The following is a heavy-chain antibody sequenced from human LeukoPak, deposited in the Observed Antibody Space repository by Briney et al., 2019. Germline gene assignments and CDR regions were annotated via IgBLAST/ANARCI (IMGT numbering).Heavy chain of an antibody. CDR3: ARVTDRYCSGGSCTAFDI. D-gene: IGHD2-15*01. CDR1: GFTFSSYS. V-gene: IGHV3-21*01. J-gene: IGHJ3*02. Sequence: PGGSLRLSCAAPGFTFSSYSMNWVRQAPGKGLEWVSSISSSSSYIYYADSVKGRFTISRDNAKNSLYLQMNSLRAEDTAVYYCARVTDRYCSGGSCTAFDIWGQGTMVTVSS. CDR2: ISSSSSYI.